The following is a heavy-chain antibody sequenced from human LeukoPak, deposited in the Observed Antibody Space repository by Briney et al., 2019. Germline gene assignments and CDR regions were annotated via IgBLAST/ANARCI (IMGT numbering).Heavy chain of an antibody. V-gene: IGHV3-7*01. CDR1: GVTFTAYD. J-gene: IGHJ4*02. D-gene: IGHD6-19*01. Sequence: GGSLRLSCAVSGVTFTAYDMGWVRQAPGKGPEWVANIKQDGGEKYYVESVKGRFTISRDNAQNSFYLQMNGLRAEDSAVYYCARGRWLVFRGQGTLVTVSS. CDR3: ARGRWLVF. CDR2: IKQDGGEK.